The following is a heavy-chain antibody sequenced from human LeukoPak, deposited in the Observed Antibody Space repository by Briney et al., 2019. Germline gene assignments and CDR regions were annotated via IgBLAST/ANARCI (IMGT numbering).Heavy chain of an antibody. D-gene: IGHD3-9*01. V-gene: IGHV3-30*03. CDR3: ARDGLRYLDY. Sequence: GGSLRLSCAASGFTFNNYVMHWVRQAPGRGLEWVAFISFDGSKKYSVDSVKGRFTISRDNSKNTLYLQMNSLRAEDTAVYYCARDGLRYLDYWGQGTLVTVSS. CDR1: GFTFNNYV. J-gene: IGHJ4*02. CDR2: ISFDGSKK.